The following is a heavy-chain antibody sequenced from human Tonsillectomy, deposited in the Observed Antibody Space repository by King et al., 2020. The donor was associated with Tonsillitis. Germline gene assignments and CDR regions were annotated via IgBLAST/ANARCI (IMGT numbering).Heavy chain of an antibody. D-gene: IGHD1-26*01. Sequence: QLVQSGAEVKKPGASVKVSCKASGYTFTGYYMHWVRQAPGQGLEWMGWINPNSGGTNYAQKFQGRVTMTRDTSISTAYMELSRLRSDDTAVYFCARGPRSIVAATTGRIPFDYWGQGTLVTVSS. CDR1: GYTFTGYY. CDR2: INPNSGGT. V-gene: IGHV1-2*02. CDR3: ARGPRSIVAATTGRIPFDY. J-gene: IGHJ4*02.